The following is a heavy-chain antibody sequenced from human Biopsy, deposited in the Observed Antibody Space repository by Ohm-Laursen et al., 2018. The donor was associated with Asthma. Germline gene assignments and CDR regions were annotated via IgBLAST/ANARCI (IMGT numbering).Heavy chain of an antibody. V-gene: IGHV3-30-3*01. D-gene: IGHD6-19*01. CDR3: AREGVAGTHIED. CDR2: ISYDGSSI. J-gene: IGHJ4*02. Sequence: SLRLSCAATRFTYEMHWVRQAPGKGLEWVAVISYDGSSIYYADSEKGRFTISRDNSKNTLSLQMNSLPAEDTAVYYCAREGVAGTHIEDWGQGTLVTVSS. CDR1: RFTYE.